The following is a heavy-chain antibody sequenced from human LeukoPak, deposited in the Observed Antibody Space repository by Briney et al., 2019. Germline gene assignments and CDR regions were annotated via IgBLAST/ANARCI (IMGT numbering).Heavy chain of an antibody. CDR2: ISWDGGST. Sequence: GGSLRLSCAASGFTFDDYAMHWVRQAPGKGLEWVSLISWDGGSTYYADSVKGRFTISRDNSKNSLYLQMNSLRAEDTALYYCAKDIFIAVAGVAIDYWGQGTLVTVSS. CDR3: AKDIFIAVAGVAIDY. V-gene: IGHV3-43D*03. J-gene: IGHJ4*02. CDR1: GFTFDDYA. D-gene: IGHD6-19*01.